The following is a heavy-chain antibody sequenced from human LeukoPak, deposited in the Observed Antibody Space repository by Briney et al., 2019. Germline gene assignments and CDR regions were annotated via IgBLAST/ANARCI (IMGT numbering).Heavy chain of an antibody. CDR3: ARDSSSSSGNAFDI. Sequence: GGSLRLSCAASGFTFSSYAMHWVRQAPGKGLEWVAVISYDGSNKYYADSVKGRFTISRDNSKNTPYLQMNSLRAEDTAVYYCARDSSSSSGNAFDIWGQGTMDTVSS. D-gene: IGHD6-6*01. V-gene: IGHV3-30-3*01. CDR1: GFTFSSYA. CDR2: ISYDGSNK. J-gene: IGHJ3*02.